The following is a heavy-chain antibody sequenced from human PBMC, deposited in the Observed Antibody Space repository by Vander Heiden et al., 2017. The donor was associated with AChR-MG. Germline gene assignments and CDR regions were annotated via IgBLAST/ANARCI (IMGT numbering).Heavy chain of an antibody. CDR3: TTDLLPVVTLNP. CDR2: IKSKTDGGTT. Sequence: EVQLVESGGGLVKPGGSLRLPCAASGFTFSNAWMSWVRQAPGKGLEWVGRIKSKTDGGTTDYAAPVKGRFTISRDDSKNTLYLQMNSLKTEDTAVYYCTTDLLPVVTLNPWGQGTLVTVSS. J-gene: IGHJ5*02. D-gene: IGHD2-15*01. V-gene: IGHV3-15*01. CDR1: GFTFSNAW.